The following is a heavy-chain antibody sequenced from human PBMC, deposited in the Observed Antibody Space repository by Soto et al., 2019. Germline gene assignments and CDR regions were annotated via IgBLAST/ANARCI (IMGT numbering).Heavy chain of an antibody. J-gene: IGHJ4*02. CDR1: GFTFSSYG. CDR3: ARRPENFWSGYPEAFDY. D-gene: IGHD3-3*01. CDR2: ISYDGSNK. Sequence: LRLSCAASGFTFSSYGMHWVRQAPGKGLEWVAVISYDGSNKYYADSVKGRFTISGDNAKNSVSLQMNSLRADDTGVYYCARRPENFWSGYPEAFDYWGPGTLVTVSS. V-gene: IGHV3-30*03.